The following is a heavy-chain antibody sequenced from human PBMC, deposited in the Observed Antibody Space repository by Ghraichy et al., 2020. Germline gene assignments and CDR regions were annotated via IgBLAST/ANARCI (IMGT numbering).Heavy chain of an antibody. V-gene: IGHV4-30-4*01. CDR3: ARDAYDSSGWGPGGNYMDV. CDR2: IYYSGST. D-gene: IGHD3-22*01. CDR1: GGSISSGDYY. Sequence: SETLSLTCTVSGGSISSGDYYWSWIRQPPGKGLEWIGYIYYSGSTYYNPSLKSRVTISVDTSKNQFSLKLSSVTAADTAVYYCARDAYDSSGWGPGGNYMDVWGKGTTVTVSS. J-gene: IGHJ6*03.